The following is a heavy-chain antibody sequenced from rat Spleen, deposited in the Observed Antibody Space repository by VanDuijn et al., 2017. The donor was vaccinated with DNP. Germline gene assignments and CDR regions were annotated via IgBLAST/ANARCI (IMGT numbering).Heavy chain of an antibody. V-gene: IGHV5-25*01. CDR1: GFIFSNYY. D-gene: IGHD1-11*01. CDR3: ARGGLRRVDYAMDA. J-gene: IGHJ4*01. CDR2: ITTGGGYA. Sequence: EVQLVESGGGLVQPGRSMKLSCAASGFIFSNYYMAWVRQAPTKGLEWVASITTGGGYAHYRDSVKGRFTISRDNAKSILYLQMDSLRSEDTATYYCARGGLRRVDYAMDAWGQGTSVTVSA.